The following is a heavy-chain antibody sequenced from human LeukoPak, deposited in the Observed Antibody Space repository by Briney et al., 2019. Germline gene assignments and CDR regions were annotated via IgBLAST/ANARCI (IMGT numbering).Heavy chain of an antibody. CDR1: GYTFRSYY. V-gene: IGHV1-46*01. J-gene: IGHJ3*02. D-gene: IGHD3-10*01. Sequence: GASVKVSCKASGYTFRSYYIHWVRQAPGQGLEWIGFINPSIGRTAYGPRFQGRVTMTSDASTSTVYMELSSLRSEDTAVFFCARGLDYFASGTPWDDAFDIWGQGTMVTVSP. CDR2: INPSIGRT. CDR3: ARGLDYFASGTPWDDAFDI.